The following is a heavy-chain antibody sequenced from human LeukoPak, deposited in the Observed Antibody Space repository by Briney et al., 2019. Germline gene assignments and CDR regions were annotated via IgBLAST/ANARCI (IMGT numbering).Heavy chain of an antibody. CDR1: GFTVSSNY. D-gene: IGHD2-21*01. V-gene: IGHV3-53*01. CDR3: AREAHDCGGDCYLDY. Sequence: GGSLRLSCAASGFTVSSNYTSWVRQAPGKGLEWVSVIYSGGSTYYADSVKGRFTISRDNSKNTLYLQMNSLRAEDTAVYYCAREAHDCGGDCYLDYWGQGTLVTVSS. J-gene: IGHJ4*02. CDR2: IYSGGST.